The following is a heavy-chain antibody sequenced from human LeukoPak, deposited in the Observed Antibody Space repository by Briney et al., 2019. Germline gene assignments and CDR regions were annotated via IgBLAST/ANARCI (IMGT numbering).Heavy chain of an antibody. Sequence: PGGSLRLSCAASGFTFRTYGMTWVRQAPGKGLEWVSAITGSGLNTYYTDSVKGRFTISRDNSKNTLYPQMNSLRVEDTAVYYCAKGLRGHSDWGQGTLVTVSS. J-gene: IGHJ4*02. CDR3: AKGLRGHSD. D-gene: IGHD5-12*01. CDR2: ITGSGLNT. V-gene: IGHV3-23*01. CDR1: GFTFRTYG.